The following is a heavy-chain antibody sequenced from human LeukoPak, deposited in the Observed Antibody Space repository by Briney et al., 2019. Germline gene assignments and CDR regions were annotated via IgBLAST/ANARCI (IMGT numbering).Heavy chain of an antibody. CDR2: INHSGGT. V-gene: IGHV4-34*01. CDR3: ARISITFGGVIANFDY. Sequence: ASETLSLTCAVYGGSFSGYYWSWIRQPPGKGLEWIGEINHSGGTNYNPSLKSRVTISVDTSKNQFSLKLSSVTAADTAVYYCARISITFGGVIANFDYWGQGTLVTVSS. J-gene: IGHJ4*02. D-gene: IGHD3-16*02. CDR1: GGSFSGYY.